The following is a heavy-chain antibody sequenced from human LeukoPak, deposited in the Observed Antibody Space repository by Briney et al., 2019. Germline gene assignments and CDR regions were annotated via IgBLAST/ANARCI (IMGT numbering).Heavy chain of an antibody. J-gene: IGHJ2*01. CDR2: ISAYNGNT. D-gene: IGHD3-3*01. Sequence: ASVKVSCEASGYTFTSYGISWVRQAPGQGLEWMGWISAYNGNTNYAQKLQGRVTMTTDTSTSTAYMELRSLRSDDTVVYYCARIYDFWSGYPYWYFDLWGRGTLVTVSS. V-gene: IGHV1-18*01. CDR1: GYTFTSYG. CDR3: ARIYDFWSGYPYWYFDL.